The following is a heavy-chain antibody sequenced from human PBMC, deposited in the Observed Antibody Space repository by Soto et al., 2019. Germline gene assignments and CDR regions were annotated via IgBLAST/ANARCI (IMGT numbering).Heavy chain of an antibody. CDR2: INPNSGGT. CDR3: ARGSCSGGSCYRSYWFDP. CDR1: GYTFTGYY. Sequence: ASVKVSCKASGYTFTGYYMHWVRQAPGQGLEWIGWINPNSGGTNYAQKFQGWVTMTRDTSISTAYMELSRLRSDDTAVYYCARGSCSGGSCYRSYWFDPWGQGTLVTVSS. D-gene: IGHD2-15*01. J-gene: IGHJ5*02. V-gene: IGHV1-2*04.